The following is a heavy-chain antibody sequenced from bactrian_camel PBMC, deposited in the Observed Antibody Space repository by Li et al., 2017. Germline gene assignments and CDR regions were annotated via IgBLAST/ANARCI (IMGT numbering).Heavy chain of an antibody. CDR3: AARSVGWCPLFEHWLGKRAYTPGGYFAN. CDR2: HYTIGSRT. V-gene: IGHV3S54*01. J-gene: IGHJ6*01. D-gene: IGHD1*01. CDR1: GARYC. Sequence: VQLVESGGGSVQAGGSLRISRSASGARYCMGWFRQAPGKEREGVANHYTIGSRTFYHNSVKGRFTISKDNAKNTLSLEMNGLKPEDTALYYCAARSVGWCPLFEHWLGKRAYTPGGYFANWGQGTQVTGS.